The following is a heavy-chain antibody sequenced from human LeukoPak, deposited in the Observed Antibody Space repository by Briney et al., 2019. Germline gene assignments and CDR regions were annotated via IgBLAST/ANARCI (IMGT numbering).Heavy chain of an antibody. CDR3: TSGYGTYDY. J-gene: IGHJ4*02. D-gene: IGHD1-1*01. Sequence: GGSLSLSCAASGLTFSNHWMHWVRQDAGKGLVWVAGITKDGGSTDYADSVKGRCIISRDNARNTLYLQINSLTADGTAVYYCTSGYGTYDYWGQGALVTVSS. CDR2: ITKDGGST. CDR1: GLTFSNHW. V-gene: IGHV3-74*01.